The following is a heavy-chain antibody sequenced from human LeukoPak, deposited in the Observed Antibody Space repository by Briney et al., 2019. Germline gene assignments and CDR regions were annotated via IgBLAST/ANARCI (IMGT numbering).Heavy chain of an antibody. Sequence: PSETLSLTCTVSGGSISSSYWSWIRQPPGKGLECIGYISYSGSTNYSPSLKSRVTISVDMSKSQFSLKLNSVTAADTAVYYCATSRGYGGYGLDVWGQGTTVTVS. CDR2: ISYSGST. V-gene: IGHV4-59*01. CDR3: ATSRGYGGYGLDV. J-gene: IGHJ6*02. D-gene: IGHD4-23*01. CDR1: GGSISSSY.